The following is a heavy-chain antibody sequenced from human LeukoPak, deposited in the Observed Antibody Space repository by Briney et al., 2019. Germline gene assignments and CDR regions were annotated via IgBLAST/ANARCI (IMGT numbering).Heavy chain of an antibody. J-gene: IGHJ5*02. CDR3: ARETMIVVVISQNGWFDP. V-gene: IGHV4-38-2*02. D-gene: IGHD3-22*01. CDR2: IYHSGST. Sequence: ASETLSLTCTVSGGSISNYYWGWIRQPPGKGLEWIGSIYHSGSTYYNPSLKSRVTISVDTSKNQFSLKLSSVTAADTAVYYCARETMIVVVISQNGWFDPWGQGTLVTVSS. CDR1: GGSISNYY.